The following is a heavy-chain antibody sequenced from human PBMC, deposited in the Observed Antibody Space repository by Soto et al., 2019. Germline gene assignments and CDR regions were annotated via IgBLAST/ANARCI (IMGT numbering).Heavy chain of an antibody. Sequence: ASVKVSCKASGGTFSSYAISWVRQAPGQGLEWMGGIIPIFGTANYAQKFQGRVTITADKSTSTAYMELSSLRSDDTAVYYCASNPGDYYDSSGYHFWGQGTLVTVSS. CDR2: IIPIFGTA. J-gene: IGHJ4*02. V-gene: IGHV1-69*06. CDR1: GGTFSSYA. D-gene: IGHD3-22*01. CDR3: ASNPGDYYDSSGYHF.